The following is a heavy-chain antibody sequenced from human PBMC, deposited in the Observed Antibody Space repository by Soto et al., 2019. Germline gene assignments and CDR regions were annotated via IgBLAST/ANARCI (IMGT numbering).Heavy chain of an antibody. CDR2: INVANGNT. CDR3: ARGPVVSYSSGWSKDDNWFDP. V-gene: IGHV1-3*01. Sequence: GASVKVSCKASGYTFFRSAMHWGRQAPGQRLEWIGWINVANGNTKYSQKFQGRVTITRDTSASTAYMELSSLRSEDTAVYYCARGPVVSYSSGWSKDDNWFDPWGQGTLVTVSS. D-gene: IGHD6-19*01. CDR1: GYTFFRSA. J-gene: IGHJ5*02.